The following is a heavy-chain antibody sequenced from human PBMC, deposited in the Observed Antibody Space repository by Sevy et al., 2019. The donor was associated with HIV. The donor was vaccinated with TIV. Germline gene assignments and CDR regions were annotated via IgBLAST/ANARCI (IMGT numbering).Heavy chain of an antibody. V-gene: IGHV3-15*01. CDR2: IKSESDGGTT. CDR3: TTFAHRMKHGRLFDY. CDR1: GFSFSDAW. D-gene: IGHD2-21*01. Sequence: GGSLRLSCAASGFSFSDAWMTWVRQTPGKGLEWVGRIKSESDGGTTDHAAPVKGRFSISRDDSINTLYLEMNSLKVEDTAFYYCTTFAHRMKHGRLFDYWGQGSLVTVSS. J-gene: IGHJ4*02.